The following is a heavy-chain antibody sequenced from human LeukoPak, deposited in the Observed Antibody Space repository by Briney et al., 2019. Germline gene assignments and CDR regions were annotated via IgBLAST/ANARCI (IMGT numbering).Heavy chain of an antibody. V-gene: IGHV4-31*03. Sequence: SETLSLTCTVSGGSISSAGHYWSWIRQQPGKGLQWIGYIFYRGRTFYNPSLKSRLNISVDTSTDQFSLKLSSVTAADTAVYYCARVRVPSAENDAFDIWGQGTMVTVS. CDR1: GGSISSAGHY. CDR3: ARVRVPSAENDAFDI. CDR2: IFYRGRT. D-gene: IGHD2-15*01. J-gene: IGHJ3*02.